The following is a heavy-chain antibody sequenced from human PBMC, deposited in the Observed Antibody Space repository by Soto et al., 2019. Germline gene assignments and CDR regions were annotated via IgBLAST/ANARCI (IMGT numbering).Heavy chain of an antibody. Sequence: GGSLRLSCAASGFTFDDYAMHWVRQAPGKGLEWVSGISWNSGSIGYADSVKGRFTISRDNAKNSLYLQMNSLRAEDTALYYCAKDAGRLFYYYYGMDVWGQGTTVTVSS. D-gene: IGHD2-21*01. CDR2: ISWNSGSI. J-gene: IGHJ6*02. CDR3: AKDAGRLFYYYYGMDV. V-gene: IGHV3-9*01. CDR1: GFTFDDYA.